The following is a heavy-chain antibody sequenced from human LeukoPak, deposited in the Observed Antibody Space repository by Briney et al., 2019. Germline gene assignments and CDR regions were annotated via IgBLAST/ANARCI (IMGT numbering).Heavy chain of an antibody. J-gene: IGHJ6*03. CDR1: GGSISSYY. V-gene: IGHV4-59*01. CDR2: IYYSGST. Sequence: ASETLSLTCTVSGGSISSYYWSWIRQPPGKGLEWIGYIYYSGSTNYNPSLKSRVTISVDTSKNQFSLKLSSVTAADTAVYYCARDNYGDYSTFDDYYMDVWGKGTTVTVSS. D-gene: IGHD4-17*01. CDR3: ARDNYGDYSTFDDYYMDV.